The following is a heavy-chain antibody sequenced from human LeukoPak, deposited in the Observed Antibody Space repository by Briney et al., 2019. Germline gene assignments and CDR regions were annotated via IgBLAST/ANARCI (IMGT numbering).Heavy chain of an antibody. CDR3: PRLSGGIAARGAGEAAFDI. CDR1: GGSISSSSYY. D-gene: IGHD6-6*01. V-gene: IGHV4-39*01. CDR2: IYSSGST. Sequence: PSETLSLTCTVSGGSISSSSYYWGWIRQPPGKGLEWIGSIYSSGSTYYNPSLKSRVTISVDTSKNQFSLKLSSVTAADTAVYYCPRLSGGIAARGAGEAAFDIWGQGTMVTVSS. J-gene: IGHJ3*02.